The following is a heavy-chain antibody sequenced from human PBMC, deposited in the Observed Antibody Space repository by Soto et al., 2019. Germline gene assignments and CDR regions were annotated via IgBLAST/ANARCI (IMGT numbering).Heavy chain of an antibody. J-gene: IGHJ5*02. V-gene: IGHV3-33*01. Sequence: QVQLVESGGGVVQPGRSLRLSCAASGFTFSSYGMHWVRQAPGKGLEWVAVIWYDGSNKYYADSVKGRFTISRDNSKNTLYLQMHSLRAEDTAVYYCARDPVEYCSGGSCYSQNWFDPWGQGTLVTVSS. CDR1: GFTFSSYG. CDR3: ARDPVEYCSGGSCYSQNWFDP. D-gene: IGHD2-15*01. CDR2: IWYDGSNK.